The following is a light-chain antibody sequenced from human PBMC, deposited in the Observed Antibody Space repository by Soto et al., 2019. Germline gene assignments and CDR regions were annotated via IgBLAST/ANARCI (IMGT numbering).Light chain of an antibody. CDR2: DAS. V-gene: IGKV3-11*01. CDR1: ESVSRY. CDR3: QQRSDWPST. Sequence: EIVLTQSPATLSLSPGNRATLSCRASESVSRYLAWYQQKPGQAPRLLIYDASSRAAGIPARFSGSGSGTDFTRTITSLEPEDVAVYYCQQRSDWPSTFGGGTKVEIK. J-gene: IGKJ4*01.